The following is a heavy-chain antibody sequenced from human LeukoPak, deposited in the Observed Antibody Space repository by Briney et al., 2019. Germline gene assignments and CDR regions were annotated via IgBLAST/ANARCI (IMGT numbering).Heavy chain of an antibody. J-gene: IGHJ4*02. CDR2: INGDGSST. CDR1: GFTFSNYW. D-gene: IGHD5-12*01. CDR3: TTDLIERSHSGYSDY. V-gene: IGHV3-74*01. Sequence: PGGSLRLSCAASGFTFSNYWMHWVRQAPGKGLVWVSRINGDGSSTTYADSVKGRFIISRDNAKNTLYLQMNSLKTEDTAVYYCTTDLIERSHSGYSDYWGQGTLVTVSS.